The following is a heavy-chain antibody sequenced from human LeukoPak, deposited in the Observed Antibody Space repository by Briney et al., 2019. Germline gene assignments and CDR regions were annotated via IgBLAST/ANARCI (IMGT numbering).Heavy chain of an antibody. D-gene: IGHD2-2*01. J-gene: IGHJ2*01. V-gene: IGHV1-2*02. CDR3: ASSVVPAAYWYFDL. CDR2: INPNSGGT. Sequence: ASVKVSCKASGYTFTGYYMHWVRQAPGQGLEWMGWINPNSGGTNHAQKFQGRVTMTRDTSISTAYMELSRLRSDDTAVYYCASSVVPAAYWYFDLWGRGTLVTVPS. CDR1: GYTFTGYY.